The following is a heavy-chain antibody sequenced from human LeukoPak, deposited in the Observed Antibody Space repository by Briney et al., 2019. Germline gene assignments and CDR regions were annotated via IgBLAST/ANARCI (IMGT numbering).Heavy chain of an antibody. D-gene: IGHD2-2*01. Sequence: SETLSLTCTVSGGSISSGSHYWGWIRQPPGKGLEWIGSINYSGGTYYNPSLKSRVTISIDTSKNHFSLKLNSVTAADTAVYYCARLVRYCSSNSCYPFDYWGQGTLVTVSS. CDR1: GGSISSGSHY. CDR3: ARLVRYCSSNSCYPFDY. J-gene: IGHJ4*02. CDR2: INYSGGT. V-gene: IGHV4-39*01.